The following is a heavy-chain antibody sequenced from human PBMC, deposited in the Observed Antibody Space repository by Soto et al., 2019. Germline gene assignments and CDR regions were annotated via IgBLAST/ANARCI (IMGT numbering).Heavy chain of an antibody. D-gene: IGHD1-26*01. CDR1: GYTFTSYD. V-gene: IGHV1-8*01. Sequence: ASVKVSCKASGYTFTSYDINWVRQATGQGLEWMGWMNPNSGNTGYAQKFQGRVTMTRNTSISTAYMELNSLRAEDTAVYYCAIEKVGATSIHVFDIWGQGTMVTVSS. CDR3: AIEKVGATSIHVFDI. J-gene: IGHJ3*02. CDR2: MNPNSGNT.